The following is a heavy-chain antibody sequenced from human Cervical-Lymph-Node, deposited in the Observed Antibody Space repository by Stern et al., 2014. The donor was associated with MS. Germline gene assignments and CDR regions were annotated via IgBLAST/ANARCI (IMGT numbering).Heavy chain of an antibody. CDR3: ARGRGLDV. V-gene: IGHV3-7*01. Sequence: EVQLVESGGGLVQPGGSLRLACAASGFTFSSSWMSWVRQAPGKGLEWVANIKQDGSEKYYVGSVKGRITISRDNAKHSLYLQMNSLRAEDTAVYYCARGRGLDVWGQGTTVTVSS. CDR2: IKQDGSEK. J-gene: IGHJ6*02. CDR1: GFTFSSSW.